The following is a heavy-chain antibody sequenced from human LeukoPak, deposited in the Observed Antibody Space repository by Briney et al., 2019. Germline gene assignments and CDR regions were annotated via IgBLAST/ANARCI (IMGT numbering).Heavy chain of an antibody. V-gene: IGHV3-73*01. D-gene: IGHD1-26*01. CDR1: GFTFSGSA. CDR2: IRSKTNSYAT. CDR3: ARDRGGSYPDFDY. Sequence: PGGSLRLSCAASGFTFSGSAMHWVRQASGKGLEWVGRIRSKTNSYATSYAASVKGRFALSRDDSKNTAYLQMNSLKTEDTAVYYCARDRGGSYPDFDYWGQGTLVTVSS. J-gene: IGHJ4*02.